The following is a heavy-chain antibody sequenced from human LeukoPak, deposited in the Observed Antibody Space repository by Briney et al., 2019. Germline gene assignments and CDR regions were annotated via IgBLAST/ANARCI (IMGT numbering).Heavy chain of an antibody. V-gene: IGHV3-20*04. J-gene: IGHJ4*02. CDR1: GFTFDDYG. CDR3: ARAGVGADTAMELGY. Sequence: PGGSLRLSCAASGFTFDDYGMSWVRQAPGKGLEWVSGINWNGGSTGYADSVKGRFTISRDNAKYSLYLQMNSLRAEDTALYYCARAGVGADTAMELGYWGQGTLVTVSS. D-gene: IGHD5-18*01. CDR2: INWNGGST.